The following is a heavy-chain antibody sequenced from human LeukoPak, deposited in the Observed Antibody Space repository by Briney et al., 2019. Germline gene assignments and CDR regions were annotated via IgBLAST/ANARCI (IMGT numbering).Heavy chain of an antibody. J-gene: IGHJ4*02. CDR3: ARSDSSGYYPHLGYFDY. CDR2: IYHSGST. V-gene: IGHV4-38-2*02. D-gene: IGHD3-22*01. Sequence: SETLSLTCTVSGYSISSGYYWGWIRPPPGKGLEWIGSIYHSGSTYYNPSLKSRVTISVDTSKNQFSLKLSSVTAADTAVYYCARSDSSGYYPHLGYFDYWGQGTLGTVSS. CDR1: GYSISSGYY.